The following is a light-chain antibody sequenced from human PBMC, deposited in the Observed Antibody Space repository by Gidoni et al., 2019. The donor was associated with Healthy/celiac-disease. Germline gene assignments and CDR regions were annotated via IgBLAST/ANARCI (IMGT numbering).Light chain of an antibody. Sequence: DIVMTQSPDSLAVSLGERATINCKSSQSVLYSSNNKNYLAWYQQKPGQPPTLLIYWASTRESGVPDRFSGSGSGTDFTLTISSLQAEDVAVYYCQQYYSTPRTFGQXTKVEIK. V-gene: IGKV4-1*01. CDR1: QSVLYSSNNKNY. CDR3: QQYYSTPRT. J-gene: IGKJ1*01. CDR2: WAS.